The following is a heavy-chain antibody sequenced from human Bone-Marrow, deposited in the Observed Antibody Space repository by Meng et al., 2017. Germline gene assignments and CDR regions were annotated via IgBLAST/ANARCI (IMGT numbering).Heavy chain of an antibody. V-gene: IGHV3-30*15. D-gene: IGHD2-21*02. CDR1: GFTFSNAW. CDR3: ARAGGAYCGGDCYKIDP. CDR2: ISFHGSTK. Sequence: GESLKISCAASGFTFSNAWMTWVRQAPGKGLEWVALISFHGSTKYYADSVKGRFTISRDNSKNTLYLQMSSLRTEDTAMYYCARAGGAYCGGDCYKIDPWGQGTLVTVSS. J-gene: IGHJ5*02.